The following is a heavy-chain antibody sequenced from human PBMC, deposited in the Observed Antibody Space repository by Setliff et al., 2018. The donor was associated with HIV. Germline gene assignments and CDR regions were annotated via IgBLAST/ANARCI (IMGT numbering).Heavy chain of an antibody. CDR3: ARVYCSISTCDDEYFFDY. Sequence: ASVKVSCKASGYTFTSYYIHWLRQVPGQGLEWMGVMNPNGRSTDFAQKFQGGLSLTTDTSTNTVYLELNSLRSDDTAVYYCARVYCSISTCDDEYFFDYWGQGTLVTVSS. V-gene: IGHV1-46*01. J-gene: IGHJ4*02. D-gene: IGHD2-15*01. CDR2: MNPNGRST. CDR1: GYTFTSYY.